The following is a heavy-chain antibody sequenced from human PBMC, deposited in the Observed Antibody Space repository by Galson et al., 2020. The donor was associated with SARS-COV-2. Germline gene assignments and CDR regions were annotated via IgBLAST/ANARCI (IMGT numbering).Heavy chain of an antibody. V-gene: IGHV3-30*01. J-gene: IGHJ6*03. CDR2: ISYDGSNK. Sequence: GESLKISCAASGFTFSSYAMHWVRQAPGKGLEWVAVISYDGSNKYYADSVKGRFTISRDNSKNTLYLQMNSLRAEDTAVYYCARAAMDYDFWSGYRIGAFSPGLYYYYMDVWGKGTTVTVSS. CDR3: ARAAMDYDFWSGYRIGAFSPGLYYYYMDV. D-gene: IGHD3-3*01. CDR1: GFTFSSYA.